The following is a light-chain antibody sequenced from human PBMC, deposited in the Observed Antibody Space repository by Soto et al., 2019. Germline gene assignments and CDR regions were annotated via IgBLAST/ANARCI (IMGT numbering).Light chain of an antibody. Sequence: QSVLTQPPSASGSPGQSVTISCTGTSSDVGAYNYVSWYQQHPGKAPKVMIYEVSKRPSGVTDRFSASKSGNTASLPVSGRQAEDEADYYCSSYAGSLYVFRTGTKVTVL. CDR2: EVS. V-gene: IGLV2-8*01. CDR1: SSDVGAYNY. CDR3: SSYAGSLYV. J-gene: IGLJ1*01.